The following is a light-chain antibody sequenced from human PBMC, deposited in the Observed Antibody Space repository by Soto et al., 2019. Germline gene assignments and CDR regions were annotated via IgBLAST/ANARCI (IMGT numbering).Light chain of an antibody. Sequence: QSLLTQPASVSGSPGQSITIFCTGTSSDVGGYNYVSWYQQHPGKAPKLMIYDVSNRPSGVSNRFSGSKSGNTASLTISGLQAEDEADYYCSSYTSSSTPVVFGGGTKVTVL. CDR2: DVS. V-gene: IGLV2-14*01. CDR1: SSDVGGYNY. J-gene: IGLJ2*01. CDR3: SSYTSSSTPVV.